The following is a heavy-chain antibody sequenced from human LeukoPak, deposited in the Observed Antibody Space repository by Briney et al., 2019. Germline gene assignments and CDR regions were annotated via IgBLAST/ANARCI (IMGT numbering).Heavy chain of an antibody. CDR1: GYTYISYG. CDR2: ISAYNGNT. CDR3: ARGGGPPNPGKYGMDV. V-gene: IGHV1-18*01. D-gene: IGHD1-1*01. J-gene: IGHJ6*02. Sequence: GASVKVSCKASGYTYISYGISWVRQAPGQGLEWMGCISAYNGNTNYAQKLQGRVTMTTDTSTSTAYMELRSLRSDDTAVYYCARGGGPPNPGKYGMDVWGQGTTVTVSS.